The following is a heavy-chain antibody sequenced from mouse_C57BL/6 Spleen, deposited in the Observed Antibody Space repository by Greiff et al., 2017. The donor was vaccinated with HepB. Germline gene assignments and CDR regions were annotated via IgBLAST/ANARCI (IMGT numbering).Heavy chain of an antibody. CDR3: ARGDYYGSSYGYFDV. V-gene: IGHV1-85*01. CDR1: GYTFTSYD. J-gene: IGHJ1*03. Sequence: VQLQQSGPELVKPGASVKLSCKASGYTFTSYDINWVKQRPGQGLEWIGWIYPRDGSNKYNEKYKGKATLTVATSSCTAYMELHSLTSEDSAVYFCARGDYYGSSYGYFDVWGTVPTVTVSS. D-gene: IGHD1-1*01. CDR2: IYPRDGSN.